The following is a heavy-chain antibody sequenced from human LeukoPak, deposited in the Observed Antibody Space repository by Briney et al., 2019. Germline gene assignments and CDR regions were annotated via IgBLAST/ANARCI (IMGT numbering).Heavy chain of an antibody. Sequence: GGSLRLSCAASGFTFSSYAMSWVRQAPGKGLEWVSAVSGSGGSTYYADSVKGRFTISRDNSKNTLYLQMNSLRAEDTAVYYCAKRAGSGSLYYYYYGMDVWGQGTTVTVSS. V-gene: IGHV3-23*01. D-gene: IGHD6-25*01. J-gene: IGHJ6*02. CDR1: GFTFSSYA. CDR3: AKRAGSGSLYYYYYGMDV. CDR2: VSGSGGST.